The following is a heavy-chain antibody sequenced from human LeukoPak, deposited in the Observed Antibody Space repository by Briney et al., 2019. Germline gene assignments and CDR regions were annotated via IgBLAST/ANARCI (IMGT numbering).Heavy chain of an antibody. CDR1: GFTVSSNY. D-gene: IGHD3-22*01. Sequence: TGGSLRLSCAASGFTVSSNYMSWVRQAPGKGLEWVSVIYSGGTTYYSHSLKLIFTISRDNSKNTLYLQMNSLRAEDTAVYYCARKYYYDSSGYSDPGAFDIWGQGTMVTVSA. CDR3: ARKYYYDSSGYSDPGAFDI. J-gene: IGHJ3*02. CDR2: IYSGGTT. V-gene: IGHV3-66*01.